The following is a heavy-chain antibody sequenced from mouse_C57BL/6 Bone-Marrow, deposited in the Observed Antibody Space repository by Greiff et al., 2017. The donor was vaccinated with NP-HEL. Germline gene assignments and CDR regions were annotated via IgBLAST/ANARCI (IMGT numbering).Heavy chain of an antibody. CDR2: IDPETGGT. J-gene: IGHJ3*01. V-gene: IGHV1-15*01. Sequence: VKLMESGAELVRPGASVTLSCKASGYTFTDYEMHWVKQTPVHGLEWIGAIDPETGGTAYNQKFKGKAILTADKSSSTAYMELRSLTSEDSAVYYCTRGGYDGYYGFAYWGQGTLVTVSA. D-gene: IGHD2-3*01. CDR3: TRGGYDGYYGFAY. CDR1: GYTFTDYE.